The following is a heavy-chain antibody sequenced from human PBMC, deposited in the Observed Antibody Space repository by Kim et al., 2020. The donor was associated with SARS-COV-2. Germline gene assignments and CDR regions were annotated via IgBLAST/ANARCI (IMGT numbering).Heavy chain of an antibody. CDR1: GGTFSSYA. CDR3: ARSGYSSSWLPQDFYYYYGMDV. J-gene: IGHJ6*02. Sequence: SVKVSCKASGGTFSSYAISWVRQAPGQGLEWMGGIIPIFGTANYAQKFQGRVTITADESTSTAYMELSSLRSEDTAVYYCARSGYSSSWLPQDFYYYYGMDVWGQGTTVTVSS. D-gene: IGHD6-13*01. CDR2: IIPIFGTA. V-gene: IGHV1-69*13.